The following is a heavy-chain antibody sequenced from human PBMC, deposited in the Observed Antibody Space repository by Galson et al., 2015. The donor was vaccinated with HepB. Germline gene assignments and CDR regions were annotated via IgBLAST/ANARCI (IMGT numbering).Heavy chain of an antibody. CDR2: TYGDNT. V-gene: IGHV3-66*02. J-gene: IGHJ4*02. CDR1: GFTFSSYS. Sequence: SLRLSCAASGFTFSSYSMNWVRQAPGKGLEWVSVTYGDNTHYAESVKGRFTISRDNSKNTLYLQMDSLRAEDTALYYCARDQNYWGQGTLVTVSS. CDR3: ARDQNY.